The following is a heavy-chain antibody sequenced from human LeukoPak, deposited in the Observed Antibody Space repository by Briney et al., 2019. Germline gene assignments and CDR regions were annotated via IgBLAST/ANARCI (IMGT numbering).Heavy chain of an antibody. CDR1: GGTFSSYA. D-gene: IGHD2-2*01. V-gene: IGHV1-69*13. CDR2: IIPIFGTA. J-gene: IGHJ4*01. Sequence: SVKVSCKASGGTFSSYAISWVRQAPGQGLEWMGGIIPIFGTANYAQKFQGRVTITAYESTSTAYMELSSLRSEDTAVYYCATYHSSTSLEYWGHGALVTVSS. CDR3: ATYHSSTSLEY.